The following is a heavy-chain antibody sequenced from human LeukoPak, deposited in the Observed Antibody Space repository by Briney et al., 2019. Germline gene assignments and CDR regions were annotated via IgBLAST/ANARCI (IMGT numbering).Heavy chain of an antibody. CDR1: GYTFNNYG. J-gene: IGHJ4*02. D-gene: IGHD1-26*01. Sequence: ASVKVSCKAPGYTFNNYGINWVRQAPGQGLEWMGWISTYNDNTNYAQMLQGRVTMTTDTSTSTAYMELRSLTSDDTAVYYCARVVFEVGFQFDFWGQGTLVTVSS. CDR3: ARVVFEVGFQFDF. CDR2: ISTYNDNT. V-gene: IGHV1-18*01.